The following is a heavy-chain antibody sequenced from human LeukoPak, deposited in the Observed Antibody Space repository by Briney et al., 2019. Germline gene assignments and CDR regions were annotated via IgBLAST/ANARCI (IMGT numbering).Heavy chain of an antibody. J-gene: IGHJ4*02. Sequence: SQTLSLTCTVSGGSISSGSYYWSWIRQPAGKGLEWIGRIYTSGSTNYNPSRKSRATISVDTSKNQFSLKLGSVTAAATAVYYCARRRRGDYGRGYFDYWGQGTLVTVSS. V-gene: IGHV4-61*02. D-gene: IGHD4-17*01. CDR2: IYTSGST. CDR3: ARRRRGDYGRGYFDY. CDR1: GGSISSGSYY.